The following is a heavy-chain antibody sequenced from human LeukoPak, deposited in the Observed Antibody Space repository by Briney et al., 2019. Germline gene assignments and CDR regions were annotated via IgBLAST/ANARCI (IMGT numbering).Heavy chain of an antibody. J-gene: IGHJ6*03. V-gene: IGHV1-69*05. Sequence: GASVKVSCKASGGTFSSYAISWVRQAPGQGLEWMGGIIPIFGTANYTQKFQGRVTMTTDTSTSTAYMELRSLRSDDTAVYYCARGAEFYYYMDVWGKGTTVTVSS. CDR2: IIPIFGTA. CDR3: ARGAEFYYYMDV. CDR1: GGTFSSYA. D-gene: IGHD3-10*01.